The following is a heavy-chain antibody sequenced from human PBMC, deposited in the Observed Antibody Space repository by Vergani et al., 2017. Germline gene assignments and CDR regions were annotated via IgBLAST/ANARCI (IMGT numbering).Heavy chain of an antibody. CDR2: IWYDGSNK. J-gene: IGHJ6*03. CDR3: ARDYRSVAGPVYYMDV. CDR1: GFTFDDYA. D-gene: IGHD6-19*01. V-gene: IGHV3-33*08. Sequence: VQLVESGGGLVQPGRSLRLSCAASGFTFDDYAMHWVRQAPGKGLEWVAIIWYDGSNKNYADSVKGRFTISRDNSKNTLYLQMNSLRVEDTAVYYCARDYRSVAGPVYYMDVWGKGTTVTVSS.